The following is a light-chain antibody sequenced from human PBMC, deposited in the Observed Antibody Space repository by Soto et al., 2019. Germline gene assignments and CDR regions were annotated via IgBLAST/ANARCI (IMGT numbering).Light chain of an antibody. Sequence: DIQMTQSPSTRSGSVGDRVTITCRASQNIKNYLNWYQQKPGKAPKLLIYASSSLQSGVPSRFSGSGSGADFILTISSLQSEDFATYYCQQSYSTPITFGQGTRLEIK. CDR3: QQSYSTPIT. V-gene: IGKV1-39*01. CDR2: ASS. J-gene: IGKJ5*01. CDR1: QNIKNY.